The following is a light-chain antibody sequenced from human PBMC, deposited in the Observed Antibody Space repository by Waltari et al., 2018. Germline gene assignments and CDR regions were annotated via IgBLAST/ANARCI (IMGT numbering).Light chain of an antibody. J-gene: IGKJ3*01. Sequence: DIQMTQSPSTVSASVGDRVTITCRASQSISRWLAWYQQKPEKAPKLLIHKASSLQSGVPSRFSGSGSGTEFTLNITSLQPDDFATYDYHHYNSFSALFTFGPGTQVDIK. V-gene: IGKV1-5*03. CDR3: HHYNSFSALFT. CDR1: QSISRW. CDR2: KAS.